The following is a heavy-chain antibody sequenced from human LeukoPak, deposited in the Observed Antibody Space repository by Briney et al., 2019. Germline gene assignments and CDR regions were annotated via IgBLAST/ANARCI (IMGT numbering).Heavy chain of an antibody. J-gene: IGHJ4*02. Sequence: GGSLRLSCAASGFTFSSYSMNWVRQAPGKGLEWVSSISSSSSYIYYADSVKGRFTISRDNAKNSLYLQMNSLRSEDTAVYYCARAGGGYDSSGYYLDYWGQGTLVTVSS. D-gene: IGHD3-22*01. CDR1: GFTFSSYS. V-gene: IGHV3-21*04. CDR3: ARAGGGYDSSGYYLDY. CDR2: ISSSSSYI.